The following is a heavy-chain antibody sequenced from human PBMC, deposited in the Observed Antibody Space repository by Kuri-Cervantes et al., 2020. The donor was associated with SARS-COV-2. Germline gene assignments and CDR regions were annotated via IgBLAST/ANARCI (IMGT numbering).Heavy chain of an antibody. J-gene: IGHJ4*02. D-gene: IGHD2-2*01. Sequence: GESLKISCAASGFTFSSYAMSWVRQAPGKGLEWVSAISGSGGSTYYADSVKGRFTISRDNSKNTLYLQMGSLRAEDMAVYYCARGRCSSTSCYLFDYWGQGTLVTVSS. CDR2: ISGSGGST. CDR3: ARGRCSSTSCYLFDY. V-gene: IGHV3-23*01. CDR1: GFTFSSYA.